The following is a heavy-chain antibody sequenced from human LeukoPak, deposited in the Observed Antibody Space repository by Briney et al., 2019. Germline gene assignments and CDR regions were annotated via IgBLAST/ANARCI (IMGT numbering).Heavy chain of an antibody. CDR3: VNAKYTPSGPFDI. D-gene: IGHD3-10*01. CDR1: GATFSSYA. V-gene: IGHV3-23*01. J-gene: IGHJ3*02. CDR2: ISVSGGST. Sequence: PGGSLRLSCAASGATFSSYAMTWVRQAPGKGLEWVSGISVSGGSTFYADSVKGRFTISRDDSKNTLYMQMNSLRAEDTAVYFCVNAKYTPSGPFDIWGQGTMVTVSS.